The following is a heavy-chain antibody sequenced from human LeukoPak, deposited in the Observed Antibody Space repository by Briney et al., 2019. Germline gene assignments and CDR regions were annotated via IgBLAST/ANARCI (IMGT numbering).Heavy chain of an antibody. CDR3: ARDGHGDGILTGHAYFGMDV. CDR2: ITISSNFI. Sequence: GGSLRLSCVASGFSLSSYSMNWVRQAPGEGLEWVSSITISSNFIYYADSVKGRFTISRDNAKNSLYLQMNSLRAEDTAVYFCARDGHGDGILTGHAYFGMDVWGQGTTVTVSS. V-gene: IGHV3-21*01. CDR1: GFSLSSYS. D-gene: IGHD3-9*01. J-gene: IGHJ6*02.